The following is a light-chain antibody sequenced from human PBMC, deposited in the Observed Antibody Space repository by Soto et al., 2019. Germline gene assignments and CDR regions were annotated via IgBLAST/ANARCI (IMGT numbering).Light chain of an antibody. CDR2: SAS. V-gene: IGKV1-16*01. CDR3: QQYHSYPLT. CDR1: QSISDY. Sequence: IQMTQSPSSLSASVGDRVTITCRASQSISDYLTWYQHKPGEAPEVLIYSASTLRSGVPSRFSGTGSGTEFILVIDSLQREDVATYYCQQYHSYPLTFAGGTKVEIK. J-gene: IGKJ4*01.